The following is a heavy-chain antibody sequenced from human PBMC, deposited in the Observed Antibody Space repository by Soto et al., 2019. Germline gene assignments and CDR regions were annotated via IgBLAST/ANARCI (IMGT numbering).Heavy chain of an antibody. CDR1: GFTFSSYA. V-gene: IGHV3-23*01. CDR2: IIGSGTST. CDR3: AKGEGLTVSSSNY. J-gene: IGHJ4*02. Sequence: EVQLLESGGGLVQPGGSLSLSCAASGFTFSSYAMSWVRQAPGMGLEWVSGIIGSGTSTYYADSVKGLFTISRDNSKDTLLLQINSLRAKDTAVYYCAKGEGLTVSSSNYCGQGTLVTVST. D-gene: IGHD4-4*01.